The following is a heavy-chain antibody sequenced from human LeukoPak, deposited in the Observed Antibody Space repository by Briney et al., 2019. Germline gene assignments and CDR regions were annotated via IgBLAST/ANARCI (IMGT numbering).Heavy chain of an antibody. CDR3: ARDAGLSSAWGIIPGYYFDY. Sequence: GASVKVSCKAFGYTFTSNYMHWVRQAPGQGLEWMGGIIPIFGTANYAQKFQGRVTITADESTSTAYMEVSSLRSEDAAVYYCARDAGLSSAWGIIPGYYFDYWGQGSLVTVSS. CDR1: GYTFTSNY. D-gene: IGHD6-19*01. V-gene: IGHV1-69*13. CDR2: IIPIFGTA. J-gene: IGHJ4*02.